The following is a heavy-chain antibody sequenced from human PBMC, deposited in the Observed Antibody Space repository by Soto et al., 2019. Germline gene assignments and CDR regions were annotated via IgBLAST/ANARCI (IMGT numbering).Heavy chain of an antibody. V-gene: IGHV4-30-2*01. Sequence: QLQLQESGSGLVKPSQTLSLTCAVSGGSISSGGYSWSWIRQPPGKGLEWIGYIYHSGSTYYNPSLKTRATISVDRTKNQFSRKLSSVTAAYTAVYYCARARGSGSYPFDYWGQGTPVTVSS. J-gene: IGHJ4*02. D-gene: IGHD1-26*01. CDR3: ARARGSGSYPFDY. CDR2: IYHSGST. CDR1: GGSISSGGYS.